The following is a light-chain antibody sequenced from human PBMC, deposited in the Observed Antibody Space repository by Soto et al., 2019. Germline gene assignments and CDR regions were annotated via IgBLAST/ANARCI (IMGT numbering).Light chain of an antibody. J-gene: IGKJ1*01. V-gene: IGKV3-20*01. CDR2: GAS. CDR3: LQDGSCPCT. CDR1: QTLSSSY. Sequence: EIVLTQSPGTLSLSPGERATLSCRASQTLSSSYLAWYQQKPGQGPRLLIYGASSRAAGIPDRFSGSVSGTAFQLTTCRLKPEDFVVYYCLQDGSCPCTFGQGTKVE.